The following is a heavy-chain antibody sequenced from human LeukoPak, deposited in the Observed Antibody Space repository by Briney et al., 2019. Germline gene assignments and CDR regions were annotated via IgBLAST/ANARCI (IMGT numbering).Heavy chain of an antibody. Sequence: GGSLRLSCAASAFTFSSYGMSWVRQAPGEGLEWVSAISGDGRDIFYADAVKGRLTISRDNSKNTLYLQMNSLRDEDTALYYCAIHGGGTIRIEAFDVWGQGTMVTISS. CDR1: AFTFSSYG. V-gene: IGHV3-23*01. D-gene: IGHD3-3*01. J-gene: IGHJ3*01. CDR2: ISGDGRDI. CDR3: AIHGGGTIRIEAFDV.